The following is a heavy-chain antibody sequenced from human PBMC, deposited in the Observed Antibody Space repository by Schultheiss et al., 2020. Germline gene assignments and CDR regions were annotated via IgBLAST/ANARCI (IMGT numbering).Heavy chain of an antibody. V-gene: IGHV3-23*01. CDR1: GFTFSSYA. Sequence: GGSLRLSCAASGFTFSSYAMSWVRQAPGKGLEWVSAISGGSTYYADSRKGRFTISRDNSKNTLYLQMNSLRAEDTAVYYCAGYRGTMIVDAFDIWGQGTMVTVSS. D-gene: IGHD3-22*01. CDR2: ISGGST. CDR3: AGYRGTMIVDAFDI. J-gene: IGHJ3*02.